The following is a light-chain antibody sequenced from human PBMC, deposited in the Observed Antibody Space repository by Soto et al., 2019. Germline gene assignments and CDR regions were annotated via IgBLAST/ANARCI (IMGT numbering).Light chain of an antibody. V-gene: IGKV1-6*01. CDR3: LQDFKYPRT. CDR1: QDIRTE. Sequence: AIQMTQSPSSLSASVGDRVTITCRASQDIRTELGWYQQKPGKAPRLLIYGTFSLQSGVPSRFSGSGSGTDFTLTISSLQPDDLATDEGLQDFKYPRTFGQGTKVEVK. J-gene: IGKJ1*01. CDR2: GTF.